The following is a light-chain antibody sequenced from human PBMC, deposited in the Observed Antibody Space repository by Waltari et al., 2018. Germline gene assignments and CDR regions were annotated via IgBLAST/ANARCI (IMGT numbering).Light chain of an antibody. J-gene: IGKJ2*01. Sequence: DIQMTQSPSTLSASVGDRVTISCRASQSVGTWLAWYQQKPGKAPKLLIYMASSLESGVPSRFSGSGSETEFTLTISSLQSDDFATYSCQQYSSFSTFGQGTKVDI. CDR3: QQYSSFST. CDR1: QSVGTW. CDR2: MAS. V-gene: IGKV1-5*03.